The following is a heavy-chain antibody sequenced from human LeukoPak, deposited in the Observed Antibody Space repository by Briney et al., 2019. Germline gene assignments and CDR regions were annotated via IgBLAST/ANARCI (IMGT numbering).Heavy chain of an antibody. CDR2: IKQDGGEK. J-gene: IGHJ4*02. CDR1: GFTFRSYW. V-gene: IGHV3-7*04. D-gene: IGHD3-10*01. Sequence: GGSLRLSCAASGFTFRSYWMTWVRQTREKGLEWVAYIKQDGGEKYYVASVKGRFTISRDNAKNSLYLQMNSLRAEDTAVYYCAREYYYGSGSYYNGYWGQGTLVTVSS. CDR3: AREYYYGSGSYYNGY.